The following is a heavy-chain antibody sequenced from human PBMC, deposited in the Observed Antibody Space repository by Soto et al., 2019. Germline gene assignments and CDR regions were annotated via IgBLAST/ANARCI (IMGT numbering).Heavy chain of an antibody. D-gene: IGHD6-19*01. Sequence: EVQLVESGGGLVQPGGSLRLTCVASGFPFSIYSMNWVRQAPGKGLEWSSYITSDTNTIKYADSVKGRFTISRDNAKNLVYLQMNSLRDEDTAVYFCASAVEGHFDYWGQGTVGTVSS. J-gene: IGHJ4*02. V-gene: IGHV3-48*02. CDR2: ITSDTNTI. CDR3: ASAVEGHFDY. CDR1: GFPFSIYS.